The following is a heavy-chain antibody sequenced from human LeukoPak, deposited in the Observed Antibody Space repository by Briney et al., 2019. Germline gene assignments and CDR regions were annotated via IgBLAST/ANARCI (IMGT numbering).Heavy chain of an antibody. CDR2: IYTSGST. D-gene: IGHD1-26*01. V-gene: IGHV4-4*07. J-gene: IGHJ4*02. Sequence: PSETLSLTCNVSGGSITSYYWSWIRQAAGKGLEWIGRIYTSGSTAYNPSLKSRVTMSVDTSKNQFSLKLYSVTAADTAVYYCARSGGSGTYYDGSFDYWGQGTLVTVSS. CDR3: ARSGGSGTYYDGSFDY. CDR1: GGSITSYY.